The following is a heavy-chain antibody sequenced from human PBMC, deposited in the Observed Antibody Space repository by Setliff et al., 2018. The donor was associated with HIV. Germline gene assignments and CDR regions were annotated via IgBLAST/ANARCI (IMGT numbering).Heavy chain of an antibody. V-gene: IGHV3-21*01. Sequence: PGGSLRLSCAASGFTFDSYSMNWVRQAPGKGLEWVSFITSSSTYIYYADSVKGRFTISRDNAKNSLYLQMNSLRVEDTAVYYCARDKRATDVLRYFDWLGHGDALDIWGQGTMVTVSS. CDR3: ARDKRATDVLRYFDWLGHGDALDI. J-gene: IGHJ3*02. CDR1: GFTFDSYS. CDR2: ITSSSTYI. D-gene: IGHD3-9*01.